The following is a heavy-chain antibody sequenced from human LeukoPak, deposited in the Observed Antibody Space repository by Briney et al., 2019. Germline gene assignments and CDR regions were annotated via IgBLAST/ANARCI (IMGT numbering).Heavy chain of an antibody. D-gene: IGHD3-10*01. V-gene: IGHV3-21*01. J-gene: IGHJ5*02. Sequence: KPGGSLRLSCAASGFTFSSYWMSWVRQAPGKGLEWVSSISSSSSYIYYADSVKGRFTISRDNAKNSLYLQMNSLRAEDTAVYYCARDSERTYYYGSGSYNCFDPWGQGTLVTVSS. CDR1: GFTFSSYW. CDR3: ARDSERTYYYGSGSYNCFDP. CDR2: ISSSSSYI.